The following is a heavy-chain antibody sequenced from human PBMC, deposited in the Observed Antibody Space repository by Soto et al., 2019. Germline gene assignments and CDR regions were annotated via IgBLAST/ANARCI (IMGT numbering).Heavy chain of an antibody. J-gene: IGHJ6*02. CDR2: INHSGST. CDR3: AGAPEVAAAGDTPQDYYGMDV. V-gene: IGHV4-34*01. Sequence: SETLSLTCAVYGGSFSGYYWSWIRQPPGKGLEWIGEINHSGSTNYNPSLKSRVTISVDTSKNQFSLKLSSVTAADTAVYYCAGAPEVAAAGDTPQDYYGMDVWGQGTTVTVSS. D-gene: IGHD6-13*01. CDR1: GGSFSGYY.